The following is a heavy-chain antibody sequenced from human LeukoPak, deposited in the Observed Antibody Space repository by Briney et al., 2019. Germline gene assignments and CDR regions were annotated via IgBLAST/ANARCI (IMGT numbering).Heavy chain of an antibody. CDR3: ARGGYCSGGSCYYRPRNWFDP. V-gene: IGHV1-69*13. Sequence: GASVKVSCKASGGTFSSYAISWVRQAPGQGLEWMGGIIPIFGTANYAQKFQGRVTITADESTSTAYMELSSLRSEDTAVYYCARGGYCSGGSCYYRPRNWFDPWGQGTLVTVSS. J-gene: IGHJ5*02. D-gene: IGHD2-15*01. CDR1: GGTFSSYA. CDR2: IIPIFGTA.